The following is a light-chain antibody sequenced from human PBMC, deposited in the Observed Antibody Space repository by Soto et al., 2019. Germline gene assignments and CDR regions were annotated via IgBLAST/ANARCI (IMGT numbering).Light chain of an antibody. CDR1: SSNIGAGHD. CDR2: GNG. J-gene: IGLJ1*01. Sequence: QSVLTQPPSVSGAPGQRVTIACTGSSSNIGAGHDVHWYQQLPGTAPKLLIYGNGNRPSGVPDRFSGSKSGTSASLAITGLQPDDEADYYCQSYDNSLSGSEVFGTGTKLTVL. CDR3: QSYDNSLSGSEV. V-gene: IGLV1-40*01.